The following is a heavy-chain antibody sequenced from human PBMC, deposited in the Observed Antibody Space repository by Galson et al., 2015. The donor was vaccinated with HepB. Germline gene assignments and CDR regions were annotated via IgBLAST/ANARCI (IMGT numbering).Heavy chain of an antibody. CDR3: ARDRRVEVVVAATLDY. J-gene: IGHJ4*02. V-gene: IGHV3-30*04. CDR2: TSHDGNKK. CDR1: GFSFSSYA. Sequence: SLRLSCAASGFSFSSYAIHWVRRAPGKGLEWVAVTSHDGNKKYYADSVRGRFTISRDNSKNTIYIEMNRLSAEDTATYYCARDRRVEVVVAATLDYWGQGTLLTVSS. D-gene: IGHD2-15*01.